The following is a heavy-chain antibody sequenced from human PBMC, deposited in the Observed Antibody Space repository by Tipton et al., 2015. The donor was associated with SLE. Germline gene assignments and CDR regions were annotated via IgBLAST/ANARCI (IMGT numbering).Heavy chain of an antibody. Sequence: SLRLSCAASGFSFGAYGIHWVRQAPGKGLEWVTFLRYDGSNKKYADSVKGRFTISRDNSRNTVSLQMNSLRPEDTAVYYCAKDAGSSWYGAQSDHWGQGTLVTVSS. V-gene: IGHV3-30*02. CDR3: AKDAGSSWYGAQSDH. J-gene: IGHJ4*02. CDR1: GFSFGAYG. D-gene: IGHD6-13*01. CDR2: LRYDGSNK.